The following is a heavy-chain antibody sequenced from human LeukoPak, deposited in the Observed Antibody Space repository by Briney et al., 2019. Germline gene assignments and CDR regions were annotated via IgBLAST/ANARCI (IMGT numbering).Heavy chain of an antibody. Sequence: SETLSLTCTVSDYSISSSYYWGWIRQPPGKGLEWFGIIYHSGSTYYNPSLKSRVTISVDTSKNQFSLKLSSVTAADTAVYYCATLGNRGYSYGPPFDYWGQGTLVTVSS. V-gene: IGHV4-38-2*02. CDR3: ATLGNRGYSYGPPFDY. CDR2: IYHSGST. D-gene: IGHD5-18*01. CDR1: DYSISSSYY. J-gene: IGHJ4*02.